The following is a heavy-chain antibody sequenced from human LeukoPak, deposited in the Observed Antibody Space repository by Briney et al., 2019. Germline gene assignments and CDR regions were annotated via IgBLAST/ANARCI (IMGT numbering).Heavy chain of an antibody. J-gene: IGHJ4*02. D-gene: IGHD2-15*01. CDR1: GFTFSSYS. Sequence: PGGSLRLSCAASGFTFSSYSMNWVRQAPGKGLKWVSAISGSGGNTYYADSVKGRFTISRDNSKNTLYLQMNSLRAEDTAVYYCAKDYERYCSGGSCHSSDYWGQGTLVTVSS. CDR2: ISGSGGNT. V-gene: IGHV3-23*01. CDR3: AKDYERYCSGGSCHSSDY.